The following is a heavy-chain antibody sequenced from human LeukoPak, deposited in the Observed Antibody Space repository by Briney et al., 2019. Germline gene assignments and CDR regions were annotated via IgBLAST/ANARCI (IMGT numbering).Heavy chain of an antibody. J-gene: IGHJ4*02. CDR2: INHSGST. V-gene: IGHV4-39*07. CDR1: GGSIRSSYYY. CDR3: ARGNRREESIEYSSSFFDY. D-gene: IGHD6-6*01. Sequence: SETLSLTCTVSGGSIRSSYYYWGWIRQPPGKGLEWIGEINHSGSTNYNPSLKSRVTISVDTSKNQFSLKLSSVTAADTAVYYCARGNRREESIEYSSSFFDYWGQGTLVTVSS.